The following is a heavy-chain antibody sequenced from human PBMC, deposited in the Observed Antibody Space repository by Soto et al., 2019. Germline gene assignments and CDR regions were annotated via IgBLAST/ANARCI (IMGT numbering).Heavy chain of an antibody. D-gene: IGHD6-13*01. Sequence: PSETLSLTCAVYGGSFSGYYWSWIRQPPGKGLEWIGEINHSGSTNYNPSLKSRVTISVDTSKNQFSLKLSSVTAADTAVYYCARGTAAAGRAINWFDPWGQGTLVTVSS. V-gene: IGHV4-34*01. CDR1: GGSFSGYY. CDR3: ARGTAAAGRAINWFDP. CDR2: INHSGST. J-gene: IGHJ5*02.